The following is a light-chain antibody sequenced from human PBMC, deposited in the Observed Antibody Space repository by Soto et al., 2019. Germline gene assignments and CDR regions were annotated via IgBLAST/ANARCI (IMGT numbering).Light chain of an antibody. CDR2: DAS. Sequence: EIVLTQSPSTLSLSPVEGATLSCRASQSVSSYLAWYQQKPGQAPRLLIYDASNRATGIPARFSGSGSGTDFTLTISSLEPEDFAVYYCQQRSNWTFGQGTKVDIK. CDR1: QSVSSY. V-gene: IGKV3-11*01. CDR3: QQRSNWT. J-gene: IGKJ1*01.